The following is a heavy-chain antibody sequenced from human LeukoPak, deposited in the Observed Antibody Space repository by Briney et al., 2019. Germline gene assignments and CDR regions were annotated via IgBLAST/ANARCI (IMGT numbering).Heavy chain of an antibody. D-gene: IGHD3-10*01. CDR2: IFTSGST. CDR3: ARHSPYYGSGSYAPDVLFDY. Sequence: SSETLSLTCTVSGGSISSYYWSWIRQPAGKGLGWIGRIFTSGSTNYNPSLKSRVTISVDTSKNQFSLKLSSVTAADTAVYYCARHSPYYGSGSYAPDVLFDYWGQGTLVTVSS. V-gene: IGHV4-4*07. CDR1: GGSISSYY. J-gene: IGHJ4*02.